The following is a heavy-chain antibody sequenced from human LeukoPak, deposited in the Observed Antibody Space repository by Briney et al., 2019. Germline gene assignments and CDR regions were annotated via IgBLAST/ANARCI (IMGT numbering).Heavy chain of an antibody. V-gene: IGHV3-48*04. CDR1: GFTFSSYS. D-gene: IGHD3-9*01. CDR3: ARDGVLRYFDWLFPYYMDV. J-gene: IGHJ6*03. CDR2: ISTSSSTI. Sequence: GRSLRLSCAASGFTFSSYSMNWVRQAPGKGLEWVSYISTSSSTIYYADSVKGRFTISRDNAKNSLYLQMNSLRAEDTAVYYCARDGVLRYFDWLFPYYMDVWGKGTTVTISS.